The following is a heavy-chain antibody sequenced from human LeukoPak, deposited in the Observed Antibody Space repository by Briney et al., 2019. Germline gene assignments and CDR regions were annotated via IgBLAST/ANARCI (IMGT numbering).Heavy chain of an antibody. D-gene: IGHD3-22*01. J-gene: IGHJ4*02. CDR3: ARTYLTYYDSSGFEY. CDR2: IYYSGST. Sequence: SETLSLTCTVSGGSISSYYWSWIRQPPGRGLEWIGYIYYSGSTNYNPSLKSRVTISVDTSKNQFSLKLSSVTAADTAVYYCARTYLTYYDSSGFEYWGQGTLVTVSS. CDR1: GGSISSYY. V-gene: IGHV4-59*01.